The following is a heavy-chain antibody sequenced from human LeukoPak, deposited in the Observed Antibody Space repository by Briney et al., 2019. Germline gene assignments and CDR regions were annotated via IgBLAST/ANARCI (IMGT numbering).Heavy chain of an antibody. CDR3: ARRTVTGRSFDY. CDR2: ISSSATTI. CDR1: GFTFSDYY. J-gene: IGHJ4*02. V-gene: IGHV3-11*04. D-gene: IGHD4-17*01. Sequence: GGSLRLSCAVSGFTFSDYYMSWIRQAPGKGLEWVSYISSSATTIYYADSVKRRFTVSGDNAKNSLYLQMNSLRAEDTAVYYCARRTVTGRSFDYWGQGTRVTVSS.